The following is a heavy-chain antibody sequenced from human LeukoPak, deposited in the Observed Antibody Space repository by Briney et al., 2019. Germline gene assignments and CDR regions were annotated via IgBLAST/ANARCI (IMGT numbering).Heavy chain of an antibody. Sequence: GGSLRLSCAASGFSFNSFSMNWVRQAPGKGLEWLSYITKSSGTIHYADSVEGRFIISRDNAQNSLYLQMNSLRDEDTAVYYCARMYSSGWYLDYLGQGTRVTVSS. CDR1: GFSFNSFS. V-gene: IGHV3-48*02. J-gene: IGHJ4*02. CDR3: ARMYSSGWYLDY. CDR2: ITKSSGTI. D-gene: IGHD6-19*01.